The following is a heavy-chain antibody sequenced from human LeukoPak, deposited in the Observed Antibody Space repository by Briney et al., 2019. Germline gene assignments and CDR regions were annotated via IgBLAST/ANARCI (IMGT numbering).Heavy chain of an antibody. CDR2: IYYSGST. Sequence: PSETLSLTCTVSGASITSYYWSWIRQPPGKGLEWIGYIYYSGSTNYNPSLKSRVTISVDTSKNQFSLRLSSVTAADTAVYYCATSYDFWSGSPYYFDYWGQGTLVTVSS. CDR1: GASITSYY. CDR3: ATSYDFWSGSPYYFDY. J-gene: IGHJ4*02. D-gene: IGHD3-3*01. V-gene: IGHV4-59*01.